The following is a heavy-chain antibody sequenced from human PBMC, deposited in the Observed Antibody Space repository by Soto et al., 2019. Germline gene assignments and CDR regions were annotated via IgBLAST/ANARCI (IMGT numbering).Heavy chain of an antibody. V-gene: IGHV1-69*06. CDR3: AQYTYYFRSRDYHWFDP. Sequence: QVQLVQSGAEVKKPGSSVKVSCKASGGSFSSYVINWIRQAPGQGLEWMGGIIPVSNAADYAQRFQDRVTMSVDKSASTAYMELRSLTSEDTANYSCAQYTYYFRSRDYHWFDPWGQGTLVTVSS. CDR2: IIPVSNAA. J-gene: IGHJ5*02. D-gene: IGHD3-22*01. CDR1: GGSFSSYV.